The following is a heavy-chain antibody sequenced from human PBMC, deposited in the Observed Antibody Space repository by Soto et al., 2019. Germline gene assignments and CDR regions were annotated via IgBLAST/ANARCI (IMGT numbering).Heavy chain of an antibody. D-gene: IGHD3-22*01. CDR1: GFTFSNYA. Sequence: GGSLRLSCTASGFTFSNYAMTWVRQAPGKGLDWVSVIGYSGGDPRYAESVKGRFTISRDNSKNTLFLQMDSLRAEDTAMYYCATYYHNSGYVPIRAFDIWGQGTVVTVSS. J-gene: IGHJ3*02. CDR3: ATYYHNSGYVPIRAFDI. CDR2: IGYSGGDP. V-gene: IGHV3-23*01.